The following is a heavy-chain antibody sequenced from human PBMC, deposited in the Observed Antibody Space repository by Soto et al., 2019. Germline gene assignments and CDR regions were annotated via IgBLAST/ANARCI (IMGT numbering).Heavy chain of an antibody. D-gene: IGHD2-15*01. CDR3: ARGGLVARRGVFDY. CDR2: IYYSGST. J-gene: IGHJ4*02. CDR1: GGSISSYY. Sequence: PSETLSLTCTVSGGSISSYYWSWIRQPPGKGLEWIGYIYYSGSTNYNPSLKSRVTISVDTSKNQFSLKLSSVTAADTAVYYCARGGLVARRGVFDYWGQGTLVPVSS. V-gene: IGHV4-59*01.